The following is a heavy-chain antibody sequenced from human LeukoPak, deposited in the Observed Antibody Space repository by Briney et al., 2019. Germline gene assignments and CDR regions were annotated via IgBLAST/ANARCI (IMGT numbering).Heavy chain of an antibody. CDR3: ARSHPGTTVDAY. CDR2: IWYDGSNK. D-gene: IGHD6-19*01. V-gene: IGHV3-33*01. J-gene: IGHJ4*02. CDR1: GFTFRSYG. Sequence: GRSLRLSCAASGFTFRSYGMHWVRQAPGKGLEGVAIIWYDGSNKYYRESVKGRFTVSRDNSKNTLYLQMDSLRAEDTAVYYCARSHPGTTVDAYWGQGTLVTVSS.